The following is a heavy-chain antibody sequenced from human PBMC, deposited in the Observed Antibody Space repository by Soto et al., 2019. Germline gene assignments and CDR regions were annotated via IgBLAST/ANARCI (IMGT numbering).Heavy chain of an antibody. D-gene: IGHD1-26*01. Sequence: QVQLVQSGAEVKQPGSSVKLSCKVSGGIFRSSCAISWVRQAPGQGLEWMGGIVPIIGTGKYAEKFQGRVSITADESTSIAYMEVPSLTHEDTALYFCARHRDADTTSFYAMDVWGQGTTVTVSS. V-gene: IGHV1-69*01. CDR2: IVPIIGTG. J-gene: IGHJ6*02. CDR1: GGIFRSSCA. CDR3: ARHRDADTTSFYAMDV.